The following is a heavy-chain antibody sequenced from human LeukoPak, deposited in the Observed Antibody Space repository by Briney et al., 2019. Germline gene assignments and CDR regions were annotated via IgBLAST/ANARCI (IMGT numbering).Heavy chain of an antibody. J-gene: IGHJ4*02. CDR1: GFTFSSYA. V-gene: IGHV3-30*04. CDR2: ISYDGSNK. CDR3: ARDKAAAGRGLFDY. D-gene: IGHD6-13*01. Sequence: GGSLRLSCAASGFTFSSYAMHWVRQAPGKGLEWVAVISYDGSNKYYEDSVKGRFTISRDNSKNTLYLQMNSLRAEDTAVYYCARDKAAAGRGLFDYWGQGTLVTVSS.